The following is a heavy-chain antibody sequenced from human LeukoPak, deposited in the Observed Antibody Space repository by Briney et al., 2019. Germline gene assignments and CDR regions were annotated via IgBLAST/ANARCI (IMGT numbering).Heavy chain of an antibody. Sequence: GGSLRLSCAASGFTFSRYSMNWVRQAPGKGLEWGSAISTSSGFFYYADSVKGRFTISRDTAKNSLYLQMNRLRAEDTAVYYCARGRVGQWLVDAFDIWGQGTMVTVSS. CDR1: GFTFSRYS. J-gene: IGHJ3*02. CDR2: ISTSSGFF. CDR3: ARGRVGQWLVDAFDI. V-gene: IGHV3-21*01. D-gene: IGHD6-19*01.